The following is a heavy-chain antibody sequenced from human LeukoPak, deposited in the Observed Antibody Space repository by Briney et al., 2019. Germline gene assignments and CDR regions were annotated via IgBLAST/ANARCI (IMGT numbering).Heavy chain of an antibody. V-gene: IGHV1-2*02. CDR2: INPNSGGT. D-gene: IGHD6-19*01. J-gene: IGHJ4*02. CDR3: ASEPTGTAVAGTPLY. CDR1: GYTFTGYY. Sequence: ASVKVSCKASGYTFTGYYMHWVRQAPGQGLEWMGWINPNSGGTNYAQKFQGRVTMTRDTPISTAYMELSRLRSDDTAVYYCASEPTGTAVAGTPLYWGQGTLVTVSS.